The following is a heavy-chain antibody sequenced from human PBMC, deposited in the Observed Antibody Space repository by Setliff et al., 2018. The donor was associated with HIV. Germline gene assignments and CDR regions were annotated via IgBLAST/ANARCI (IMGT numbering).Heavy chain of an antibody. V-gene: IGHV1-46*01. CDR1: GYTLTDYH. J-gene: IGHJ4*02. CDR3: ASAPLTTVTTGPRYYLDS. D-gene: IGHD4-17*01. Sequence: ASVKVSCKAAGYTLTDYHMHWVRQAPGQGLEWMGVINPSGGITTSAQKFLGRVTMTKDTSTSTVYMEVSNLKSEDTAVYYCASAPLTTVTTGPRYYLDSWGQGTLVTVSS. CDR2: INPSGGIT.